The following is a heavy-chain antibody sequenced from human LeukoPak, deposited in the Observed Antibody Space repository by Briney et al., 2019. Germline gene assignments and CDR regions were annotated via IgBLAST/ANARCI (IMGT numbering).Heavy chain of an antibody. V-gene: IGHV3-53*01. CDR1: GFTVSSNY. D-gene: IGHD6-13*01. Sequence: PGGSLRLSCAASGFTVSSNYMSWVRQTPGKGLEWVSVIYSGGSTYYADSVKGRFTTSRDNSKNTLYLQMNSLRAEDTAVYYCAREGIAAAGKRYNWFDPWGQGTLVTVSS. CDR3: AREGIAAAGKRYNWFDP. CDR2: IYSGGST. J-gene: IGHJ5*02.